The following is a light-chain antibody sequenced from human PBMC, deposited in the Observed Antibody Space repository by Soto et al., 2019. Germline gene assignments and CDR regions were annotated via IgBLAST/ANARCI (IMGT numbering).Light chain of an antibody. CDR1: QTLSDY. CDR2: SVS. Sequence: DIQMTQSPSTLSASVGDRVTITCRASQTLSDYLAWYQQKPGKAPKFLIYSVSTLESGVPSRFSGAGSGTEFSLTISSLQPDDFATYYCQQYKSYPWTFGQGTKVEIK. J-gene: IGKJ1*01. V-gene: IGKV1-5*03. CDR3: QQYKSYPWT.